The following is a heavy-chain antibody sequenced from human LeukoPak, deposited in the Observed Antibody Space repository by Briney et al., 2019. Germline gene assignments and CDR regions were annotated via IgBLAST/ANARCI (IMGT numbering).Heavy chain of an antibody. V-gene: IGHV1-69*06. J-gene: IGHJ4*02. CDR2: IIPIFGTA. CDR3: AREGEYCSSTSCHTTFDY. Sequence: SVTVSCKAPGGTFSSYAISWVRQAPGQGLEWMGGIIPIFGTANYAQKFQGRVTITADKSTSTAYMELSSLRSEDTAVYYCAREGEYCSSTSCHTTFDYWGQGTLVTVSS. D-gene: IGHD2-2*01. CDR1: GGTFSSYA.